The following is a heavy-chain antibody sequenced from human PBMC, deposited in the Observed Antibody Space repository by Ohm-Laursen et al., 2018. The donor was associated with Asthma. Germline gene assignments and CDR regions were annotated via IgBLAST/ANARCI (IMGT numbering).Heavy chain of an antibody. Sequence: SLRLSCTASGFTFSSYGMHWVRQAPGKGLEWVAVISYDGSNKYYADSVKGRFTISRDNSKNTLYLQMNSLRAEDTAVYYCAKVSLRFLEWLSFDYWGQGTLVTVSS. CDR1: GFTFSSYG. D-gene: IGHD3-3*01. CDR3: AKVSLRFLEWLSFDY. CDR2: ISYDGSNK. J-gene: IGHJ4*02. V-gene: IGHV3-30*18.